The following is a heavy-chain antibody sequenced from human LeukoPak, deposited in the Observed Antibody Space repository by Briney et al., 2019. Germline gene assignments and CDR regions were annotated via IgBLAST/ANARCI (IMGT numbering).Heavy chain of an antibody. Sequence: SETLSLTCAVYGGSFSGYYWSWIRQPPGKGLEWIGEINHSGSTNYNPSLKSRVTISIDASKNQFFLKLSSVTAADTALYYCARHGGDMYYYGMDVWGQGTTVTVS. CDR1: GGSFSGYY. J-gene: IGHJ6*02. CDR3: ARHGGDMYYYGMDV. CDR2: INHSGST. V-gene: IGHV4-34*01. D-gene: IGHD3-16*01.